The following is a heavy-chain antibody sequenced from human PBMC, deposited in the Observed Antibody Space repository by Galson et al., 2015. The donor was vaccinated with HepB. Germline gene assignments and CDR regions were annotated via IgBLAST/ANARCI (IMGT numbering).Heavy chain of an antibody. Sequence: SLRLSCAASGFTFRSYSMNWVRQAPGKGLEWVSYISSSGSTIYYADSVKGQFTISRDNAKNSLSLQMNSLRDEDTAVYYCARRGLVRGGITGYDYYGMDVWGQGTAVTVSS. D-gene: IGHD3-10*01. J-gene: IGHJ6*02. CDR3: ARRGLVRGGITGYDYYGMDV. CDR2: ISSSGSTI. V-gene: IGHV3-48*02. CDR1: GFTFRSYS.